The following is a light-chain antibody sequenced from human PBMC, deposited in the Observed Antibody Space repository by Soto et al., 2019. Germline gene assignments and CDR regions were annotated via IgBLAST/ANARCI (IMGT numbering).Light chain of an antibody. J-gene: IGKJ3*01. CDR1: QSVSSN. CDR3: QQYNNWPFT. CDR2: SAF. V-gene: IGKV3-15*01. Sequence: ERVMTQSPATLSVSPGERVTLSCRASQSVSSNLAWYQQKPGQAHRLLIYSAFFRATGIPARFSGSGSGTEFTLTISSLQSEDFAVYFCQQYNNWPFTVGPGTKVDIX.